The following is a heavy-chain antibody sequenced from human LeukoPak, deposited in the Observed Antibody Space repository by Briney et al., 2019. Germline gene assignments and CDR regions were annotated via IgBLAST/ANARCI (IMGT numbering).Heavy chain of an antibody. CDR2: IYYSGST. CDR3: ARESSSWYY. Sequence: SETLSLTCTVSGGSISSNGYYWGWIRQPPGKGLEYIATIYYSGSTYYNPSLKSRVTISVDTSKNQFSLKLSSVTAADTAVYYCARESSSWYYWGQGTLVTVSS. J-gene: IGHJ4*02. CDR1: GGSISSNGYY. V-gene: IGHV4-39*07. D-gene: IGHD6-13*01.